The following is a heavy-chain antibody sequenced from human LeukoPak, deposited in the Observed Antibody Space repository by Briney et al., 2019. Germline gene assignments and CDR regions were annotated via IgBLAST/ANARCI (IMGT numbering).Heavy chain of an antibody. D-gene: IGHD2-2*01. V-gene: IGHV3-30-3*01. CDR2: ISYDGSNK. CDR3: ARVEGYQLRTYYYYGMDV. Sequence: GGSLRLSCAASGFTFSSYAMHWVRQAPGKGLEWVAVISYDGSNKYYADSVKGRFTISRDNSKNTLYLQMNSLRAEDTAVYYCARVEGYQLRTYYYYGMDVWGQGTTVTVSS. J-gene: IGHJ6*02. CDR1: GFTFSSYA.